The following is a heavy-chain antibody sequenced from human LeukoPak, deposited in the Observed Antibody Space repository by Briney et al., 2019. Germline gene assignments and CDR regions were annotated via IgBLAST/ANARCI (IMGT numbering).Heavy chain of an antibody. Sequence: SETLSLTCTVSGGSISSYYWSWIRQPAGKGLEWIARIYTSGSSNSNPSLKSRVTMSADTSKNQFSLKLSSVTAADTAVYYCARDISVAGSFLLFDYWGQGTLVTVSS. J-gene: IGHJ4*02. D-gene: IGHD6-19*01. CDR2: IYTSGSS. CDR1: GGSISSYY. CDR3: ARDISVAGSFLLFDY. V-gene: IGHV4-4*07.